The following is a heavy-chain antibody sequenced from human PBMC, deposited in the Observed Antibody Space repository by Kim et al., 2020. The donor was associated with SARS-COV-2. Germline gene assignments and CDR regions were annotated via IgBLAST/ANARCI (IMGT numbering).Heavy chain of an antibody. D-gene: IGHD6-19*01. J-gene: IGHJ4*02. V-gene: IGHV3-23*01. CDR3: AKRPGRAVDGAFDY. CDR1: GFTFSNYA. CDR2: ISYAGYST. Sequence: GGSLRLSCAASGFTFSNYAMSWVRQAPGKGLEWISSISYAGYSTYYADSMKGRFTISRDNSKNTLYLQMNSLRAEDTAVYYCAKRPGRAVDGAFDYWGQGALVTVSS.